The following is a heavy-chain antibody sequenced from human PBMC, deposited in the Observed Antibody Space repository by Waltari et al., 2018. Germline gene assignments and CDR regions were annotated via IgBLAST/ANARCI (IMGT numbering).Heavy chain of an antibody. Sequence: QLQLQESGPRLVKPSGTLSLTCAVSGDSMSNTNWWSWVRQSPGKGLQWIGQVQRSGRTNYNPAFASRVSRSVDTSTNQFSLKVTSATAADTAVYFCARDRGRGIYLDTWGQGTLVTVSP. CDR3: ARDRGRGIYLDT. V-gene: IGHV4-4*02. CDR1: GDSMSNTNW. CDR2: VQRSGRT. J-gene: IGHJ5*02. D-gene: IGHD2-15*01.